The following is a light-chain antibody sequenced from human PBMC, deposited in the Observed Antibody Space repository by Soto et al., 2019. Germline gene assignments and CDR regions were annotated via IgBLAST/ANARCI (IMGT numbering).Light chain of an antibody. V-gene: IGKV1-33*01. CDR2: DAS. Sequence: DIQMTQSPSSLSASVGDRVTITCQASQDIQNYINWYQHTPGKAPKLLIFDASNLQPGVASRFSGRASGTDFFLTISSLHPEDFATYFCQQHHDFPYTFGQGTKRDSK. CDR1: QDIQNY. CDR3: QQHHDFPYT. J-gene: IGKJ2*01.